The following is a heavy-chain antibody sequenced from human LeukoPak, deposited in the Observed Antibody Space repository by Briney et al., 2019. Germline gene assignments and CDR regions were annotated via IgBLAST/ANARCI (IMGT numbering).Heavy chain of an antibody. V-gene: IGHV1-2*02. Sequence: SVKVSCKASGYTFTGYYMHWVRQAPGQGLEWMGWINPNSGGTNYAQKFQGRVTMTRDTSISTAYMELSRLRSDDTAVYYCARGSDDFWSGYSPSYWGQGTLVTVSS. J-gene: IGHJ4*02. CDR1: GYTFTGYY. D-gene: IGHD3-3*01. CDR2: INPNSGGT. CDR3: ARGSDDFWSGYSPSY.